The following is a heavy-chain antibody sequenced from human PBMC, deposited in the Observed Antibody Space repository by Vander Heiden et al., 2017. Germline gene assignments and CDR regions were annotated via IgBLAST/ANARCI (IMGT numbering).Heavy chain of an antibody. CDR2: VDPEDNKT. CDR1: GYTFTDYY. Sequence: EVQLVQSGAAVRKPGSTVKVSCTVSGYTFTDYYLHWVQQAPGKGLEWVGLVDPEDNKTIYAEKFQGRVTITADTSTDTAYMELSSLRSEDTAVYYCTTPGDWFDPWGQGTPVTVSS. CDR3: TTPGDWFDP. J-gene: IGHJ5*02. V-gene: IGHV1-69-2*01.